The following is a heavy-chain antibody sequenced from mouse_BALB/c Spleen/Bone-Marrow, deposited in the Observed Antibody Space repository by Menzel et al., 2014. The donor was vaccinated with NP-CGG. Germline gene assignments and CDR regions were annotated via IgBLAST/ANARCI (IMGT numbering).Heavy chain of an antibody. CDR3: ARDENVGIYWYFDV. CDR2: IRNKAKGYTT. CDR1: GFTFTDYY. Sequence: EVQLVESGGGLVQPGGSLRLSCETSGFTFTDYYMSWVRQPPGKALEWLGFIRNKAKGYTTDYSASVKGRFTISRDNSQSISYHQMNTLRAEDSATYYCARDENVGIYWYFDVWGAGTTVTVSS. V-gene: IGHV7-3*02. J-gene: IGHJ1*01.